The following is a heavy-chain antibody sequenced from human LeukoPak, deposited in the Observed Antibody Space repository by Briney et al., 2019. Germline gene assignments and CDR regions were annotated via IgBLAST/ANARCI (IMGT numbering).Heavy chain of an antibody. CDR1: GFTSSSYA. J-gene: IGHJ1*01. CDR2: ISGSGSAT. CDR3: ARADIPAAQYFQH. Sequence: GGSLRLSCAASGFTSSSYAMSWVRQAPGKGLEWVSGISGSGSATYYADSVKGRFTISRDNAKNSLYLQMNSLRAEDAAVYYCARADIPAAQYFQHWGQGTLVTVSS. V-gene: IGHV3-48*03. D-gene: IGHD6-25*01.